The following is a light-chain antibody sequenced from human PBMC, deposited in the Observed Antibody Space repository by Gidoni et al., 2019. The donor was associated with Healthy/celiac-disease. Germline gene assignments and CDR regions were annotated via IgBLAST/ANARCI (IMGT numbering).Light chain of an antibody. CDR2: QDS. CDR3: QAWDSFVV. Sequence: SYELTQPPSVSASPGQTASITSPGDKLGDKYACWYQQKPGQSPVLVIYQDSKRPSGIPERFSGSNSGNTATLTISGTQAMDEADYYCQAWDSFVVFGGGTKLTVL. V-gene: IGLV3-1*01. J-gene: IGLJ2*01. CDR1: KLGDKY.